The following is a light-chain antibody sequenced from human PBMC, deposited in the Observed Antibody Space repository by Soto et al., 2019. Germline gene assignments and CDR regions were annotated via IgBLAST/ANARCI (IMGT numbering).Light chain of an antibody. V-gene: IGKV3-20*01. CDR2: GTS. Sequence: DIVLTQSPGTLSLSPGERATLSCRASQSVGSSYLAWYQQKPGQAPRLLIYGTSTRATGIPDRFSGSGSGTDFTLTISRLGPEDFAVYYCQQYASSATFGQGTKVALK. J-gene: IGKJ1*01. CDR1: QSVGSSY. CDR3: QQYASSAT.